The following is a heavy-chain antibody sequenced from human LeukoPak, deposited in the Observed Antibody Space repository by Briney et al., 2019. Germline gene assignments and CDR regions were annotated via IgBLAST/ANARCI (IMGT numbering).Heavy chain of an antibody. Sequence: ASVKVSCTASGYTFTSYYMHWVRQAPGQGLEWMGIINPSGGSKSYAQMFQGRVTMNRDTSTSTVYMELSSLRSEDTAVYYCARAHRSKTTGHYYYYYGMDVWGQGTTVTVSS. D-gene: IGHD4-17*01. V-gene: IGHV1-46*01. J-gene: IGHJ6*02. CDR1: GYTFTSYY. CDR3: ARAHRSKTTGHYYYYYGMDV. CDR2: INPSGGSK.